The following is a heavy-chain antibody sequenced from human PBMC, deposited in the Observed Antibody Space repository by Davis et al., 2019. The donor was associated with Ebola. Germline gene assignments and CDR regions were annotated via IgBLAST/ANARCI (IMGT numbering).Heavy chain of an antibody. CDR1: GFAFRTYA. CDR2: ISGSGDRT. D-gene: IGHD4-17*01. Sequence: GGSLRLSCLASGFAFRTYAINWVRQAPEKGLEWVSSISGSGDRTHYAGSVEGRFTISRDNSENTVYLQMNSLRDEDTALYYCSRGGAVKFDYWGQGTLVTVSS. CDR3: SRGGAVKFDY. J-gene: IGHJ4*02. V-gene: IGHV3-23*01.